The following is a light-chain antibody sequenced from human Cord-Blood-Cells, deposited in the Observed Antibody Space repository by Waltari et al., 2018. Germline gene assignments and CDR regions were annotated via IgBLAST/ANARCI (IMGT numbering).Light chain of an antibody. V-gene: IGLV3-1*01. CDR1: KSGDKY. J-gene: IGLJ2*01. CDR2: QDS. Sequence: SSELTQPPSVSVSPGQTASITGSGDKSGDKYACWYQQKPGQSPVLVIYQDSKRPSGIPERFSGSNSGNTATLTISGTQAMDEADYYCQAWDSSTVVFGGGTKLTVL. CDR3: QAWDSSTVV.